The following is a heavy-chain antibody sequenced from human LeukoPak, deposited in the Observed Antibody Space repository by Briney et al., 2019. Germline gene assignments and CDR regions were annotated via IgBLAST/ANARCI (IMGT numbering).Heavy chain of an antibody. CDR3: SPLGFSYGYFDY. CDR1: GGSFSSSSAY. CDR2: IYYSKNT. D-gene: IGHD5-18*01. V-gene: IGHV4-39*01. Sequence: NPSEPLSLTCTVSGGSFSSSSAYWGWIRQPPGRGLVWIGSIYYSKNTYYNPSLKSRVTICEDTSKDQFSLTLGSVSATDTAVYCVSPLGFSYGYFDYWGQGTLVTVSS. J-gene: IGHJ4*02.